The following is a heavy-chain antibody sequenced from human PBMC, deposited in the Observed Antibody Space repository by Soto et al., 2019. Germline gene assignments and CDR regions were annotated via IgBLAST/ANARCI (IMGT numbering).Heavy chain of an antibody. CDR1: GGSITSGGYS. CDR2: TYQSGSA. V-gene: IGHV4-30-2*06. J-gene: IGHJ6*02. CDR3: ARDYYGMDV. Sequence: SETLSLTCTVSGGSITSGGYSWTWIRQSPGKGLEWIGYTYQSGSAYYNPSLKSRVTISVDRSKNQFSLNLTSVTAADTAVYYCARDYYGMDVWGQGTTVTSP.